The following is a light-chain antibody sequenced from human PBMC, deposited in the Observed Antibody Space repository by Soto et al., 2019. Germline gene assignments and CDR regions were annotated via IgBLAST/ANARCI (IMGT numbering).Light chain of an antibody. CDR2: NNS. CDR3: QSYDGRLSGVV. J-gene: IGLJ2*01. V-gene: IGLV1-40*01. CDR1: SSNIGAGYD. Sequence: QSVLTQPPSVSGAPGQRVTITCTGSSSNIGAGYDVHWYQQLPGTVPKLLIDNNSNRPSGVPDRFSGFKSGTSASLAITGLQAEDEADYYCQSYDGRLSGVVFGGGTQLTVL.